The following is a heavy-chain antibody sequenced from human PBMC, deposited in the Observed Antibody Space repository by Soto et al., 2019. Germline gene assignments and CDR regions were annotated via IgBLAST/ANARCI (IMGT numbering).Heavy chain of an antibody. D-gene: IGHD6-13*01. J-gene: IGHJ6*03. Sequence: HPGGSLRLSCAASGFTFSSYSMNWVRQAPGKGLEWVSYISSSSSTIYYADSVKGRFTISRDNAKNSLYLQMNSLRAEDTAVYYCARERGAAAGNPHMDVWGKGTTVTVSS. CDR2: ISSSSSTI. CDR1: GFTFSSYS. CDR3: ARERGAAAGNPHMDV. V-gene: IGHV3-48*01.